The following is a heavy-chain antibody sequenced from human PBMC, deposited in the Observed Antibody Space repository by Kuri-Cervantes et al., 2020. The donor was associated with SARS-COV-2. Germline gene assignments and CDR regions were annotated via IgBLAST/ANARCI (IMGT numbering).Heavy chain of an antibody. CDR2: INHSGST. D-gene: IGHD3-16*01. CDR1: GGSFSAYY. V-gene: IGHV4-34*01. J-gene: IGHJ4*02. CDR3: AGSPGGVFDC. Sequence: GSLRLSCAVYGGSFSAYYWSWIRQPPGKGLEWIGEINHSGSTNYNPSLKSRVTISVDTSKHQLSLKLSPVTAADTAVYYCAGSPGGVFDCWGQGTLVTVSS.